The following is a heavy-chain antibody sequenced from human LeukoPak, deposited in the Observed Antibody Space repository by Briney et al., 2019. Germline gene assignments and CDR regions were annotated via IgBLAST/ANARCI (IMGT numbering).Heavy chain of an antibody. V-gene: IGHV3-48*01. J-gene: IGHJ5*02. CDR1: GFTFSTYD. CDR3: ARRFDL. CDR2: SSGSSGAI. Sequence: GGSLRLSCAASGFTFSTYDMNWVRQAPGKGLEWVSCSSGSSGAISYADSVKGRFTISRDNAKNSLYLQMNSLRAEDTAVYYCARRFDLWGQGTLVTVSS.